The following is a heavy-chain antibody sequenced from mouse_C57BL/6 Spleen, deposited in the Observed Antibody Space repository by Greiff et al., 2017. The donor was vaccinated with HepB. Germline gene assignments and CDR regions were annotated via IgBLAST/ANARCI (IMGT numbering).Heavy chain of an antibody. CDR2: ISGGGGNT. Sequence: EVKLMESGGGLVKPGGSLKLSCAASGFTFSSYTMSWVRQTPEKRLEWVATISGGGGNTYYPDSVKGRFTISRDNAKNTLYLQMSSLRSEDTALYYCARQRGGYEHWYFDVWGTRTTVTVSS. CDR1: GFTFSSYT. J-gene: IGHJ1*03. V-gene: IGHV5-9*01. D-gene: IGHD2-2*01. CDR3: ARQRGGYEHWYFDV.